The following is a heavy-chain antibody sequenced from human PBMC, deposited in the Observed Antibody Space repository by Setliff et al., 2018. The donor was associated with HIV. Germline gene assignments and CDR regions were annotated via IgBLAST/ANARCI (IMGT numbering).Heavy chain of an antibody. CDR2: IYHSGSI. CDR1: AYSINSGYY. V-gene: IGHV4-38-2*01. Sequence: SETLSLICAVSAYSINSGYYWGWIRQPPGKGLEWIGSIYHSGSIYYNPSLKSRVTISVDTSKNQFSLKLSSVTAADTAVYYCARHDGTYCGGDCYLLGYFDLWGRGTLVTVSS. CDR3: ARHDGTYCGGDCYLLGYFDL. D-gene: IGHD2-21*02. J-gene: IGHJ2*01.